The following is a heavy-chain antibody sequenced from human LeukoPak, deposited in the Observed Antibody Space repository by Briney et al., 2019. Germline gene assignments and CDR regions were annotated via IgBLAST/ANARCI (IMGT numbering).Heavy chain of an antibody. V-gene: IGHV3-21*01. D-gene: IGHD3-22*01. CDR1: GFTFSSYA. CDR3: ARSAGVVSGYYFDY. CDR2: ISTRSSYI. Sequence: GGSLRLSCAASGFTFSSYAMHWVRQAPGKGLEWVSSISTRSSYIFYADSMKGRFTISRDNTKNSLYLQMNSLRAEDTAVYYCARSAGVVSGYYFDYWGQGSLVTVSS. J-gene: IGHJ4*02.